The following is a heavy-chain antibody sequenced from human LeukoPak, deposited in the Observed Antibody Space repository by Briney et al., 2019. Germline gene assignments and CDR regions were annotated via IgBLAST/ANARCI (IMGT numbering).Heavy chain of an antibody. Sequence: ASVKVSCKASGYIFTAYYIHWVRQAPGQGLEWVGRINCNSAGTNYAQKFRGRVTMTRDTSISTVYMELSSLRSDDTAVYYCAVQTIVANTKGDAFDIWGQGTTVIVSS. J-gene: IGHJ3*02. D-gene: IGHD5-12*01. V-gene: IGHV1-2*06. CDR1: GYIFTAYY. CDR3: AVQTIVANTKGDAFDI. CDR2: INCNSAGT.